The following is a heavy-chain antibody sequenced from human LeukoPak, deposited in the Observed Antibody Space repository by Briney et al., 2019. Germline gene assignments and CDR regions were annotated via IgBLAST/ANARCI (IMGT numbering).Heavy chain of an antibody. CDR3: VRGPPGYSYGYWYLQL. CDR2: INWNGGST. Sequence: GGSLRLSWAAAGFTFDDYAMSWVRQAPGKGLEWVAGINWNGGSTGYADCVKGRFTISRDNAKNSLYLQMNSLRGDETALYYCVRGPPGYSYGYWYLQLGARGPLLRVSS. J-gene: IGHJ2*01. V-gene: IGHV3-20*04. CDR1: GFTFDDYA. D-gene: IGHD5-18*01.